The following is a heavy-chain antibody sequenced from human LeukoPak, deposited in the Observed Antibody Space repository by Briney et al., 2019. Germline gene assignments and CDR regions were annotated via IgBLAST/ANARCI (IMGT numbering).Heavy chain of an antibody. J-gene: IGHJ4*02. CDR3: ARAPSDIVMVVGYYFDY. CDR1: GGSISSGDYY. V-gene: IGHV4-30-4*01. Sequence: SETLSLTCPVSGGSISSGDYYWSWIRQPPGKGLEWIGYIYYSGSTYYSPSLKSRVTISVDTSKNQFSLKLSSVTAADTAVYYCARAPSDIVMVVGYYFDYWGQGTLVTVSS. D-gene: IGHD2-15*01. CDR2: IYYSGST.